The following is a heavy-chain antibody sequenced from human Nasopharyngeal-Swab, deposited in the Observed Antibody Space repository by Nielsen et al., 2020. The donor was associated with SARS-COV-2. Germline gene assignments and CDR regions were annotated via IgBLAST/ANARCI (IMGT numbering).Heavy chain of an antibody. CDR1: GFTFSSYW. Sequence: GESLKISCVASGFTFSSYWMHWVRQVPGKGLVWVSRIDEHGSTINHADSVEGRFTISRDNAKNTLFLQMNSLRAEDTAVYYCLRGDRRDYWGPGTLVSVSS. V-gene: IGHV3-74*01. CDR2: IDEHGSTI. CDR3: LRGDRRDY. D-gene: IGHD3-22*01. J-gene: IGHJ4*02.